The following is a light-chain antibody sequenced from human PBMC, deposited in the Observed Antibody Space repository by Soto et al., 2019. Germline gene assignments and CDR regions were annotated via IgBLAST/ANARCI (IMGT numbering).Light chain of an antibody. CDR2: AAY. CDR1: QDISTY. Sequence: DIQMTQAPSSLSASVGDRVTITCRARQDISTYLAWYQQKPGKVPKLLISAAYTLQSGVPPRFSGSGSGTDFTLTISSLQPEDVASYYCQNYDNAPLTFGGGNKVEIK. V-gene: IGKV1-27*01. J-gene: IGKJ4*01. CDR3: QNYDNAPLT.